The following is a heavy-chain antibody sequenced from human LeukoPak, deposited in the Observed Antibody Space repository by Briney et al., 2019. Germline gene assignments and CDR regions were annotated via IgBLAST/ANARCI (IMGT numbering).Heavy chain of an antibody. V-gene: IGHV3-53*01. CDR3: AQYSYGPLDAFDI. Sequence: GGSLRLSCAASGFTVSSNYMSWVRQAQGKGLEWVSVIYSGGSTYYADSVKGRFTISRDNSKNTLYLQMNSLRAEDTAVYYCAQYSYGPLDAFDIWGQGTMVTVSS. D-gene: IGHD5-18*01. J-gene: IGHJ3*02. CDR2: IYSGGST. CDR1: GFTVSSNY.